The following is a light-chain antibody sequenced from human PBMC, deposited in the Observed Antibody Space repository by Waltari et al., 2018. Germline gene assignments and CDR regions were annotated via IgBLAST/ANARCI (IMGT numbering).Light chain of an antibody. CDR1: QSLSSH. CDR2: GTS. J-gene: IGKJ2*01. CDR3: QQYGSSPT. V-gene: IGKV3-20*01. Sequence: EIVLTPSPGTLSLSPGERATLSCRASQSLSSHLAWYQQKPGQAPRLLVYGTSNRATGFPDRFSGSGSGTDFTLTISRLEPEDVAVYYCQQYGSSPTFGQGTKLEIK.